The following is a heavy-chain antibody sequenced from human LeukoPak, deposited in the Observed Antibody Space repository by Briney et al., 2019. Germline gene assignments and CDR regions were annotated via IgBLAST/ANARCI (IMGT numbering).Heavy chain of an antibody. D-gene: IGHD2-15*01. J-gene: IGHJ1*01. V-gene: IGHV3-23*01. CDR2: ISGSGGST. Sequence: PGGSLRLPCAASGFTFSSYAMSWVRQAPGKGLEWVSAISGSGGSTYYADSVKGRFTISRDNSKNTLYLQMNSLRAEDTAVYYCAKDYCSGGSCYHQPAIEYFQHWGQGTLVTVSS. CDR1: GFTFSSYA. CDR3: AKDYCSGGSCYHQPAIEYFQH.